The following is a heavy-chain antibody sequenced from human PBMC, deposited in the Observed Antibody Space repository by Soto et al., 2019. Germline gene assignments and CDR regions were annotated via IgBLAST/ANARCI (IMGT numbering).Heavy chain of an antibody. CDR2: ISSSSSYI. J-gene: IGHJ3*02. CDR1: GFTFSSYS. CDR3: AGVVVDYYDSSGYLSAFDI. Sequence: GGSLRLSCAASGFTFSSYSMNWVRQAPGKGLEWVSSISSSSSYIYYADSVKGRFTISRDNAKNSLYLQMNGLRAEDTAVYYCAGVVVDYYDSSGYLSAFDIWGQGTMVTVSS. V-gene: IGHV3-21*01. D-gene: IGHD3-22*01.